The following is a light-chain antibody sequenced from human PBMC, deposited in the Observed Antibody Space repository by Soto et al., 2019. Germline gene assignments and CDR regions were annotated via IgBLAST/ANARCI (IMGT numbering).Light chain of an antibody. CDR1: QSVSSN. CDR2: GAS. Sequence: EIVMTQSPATLSVSPGESVTLSCRASQSVSSNLAWYQQKPGQAPRLLIRGASTRATGVPARFSGGGSGTEFTLTISSLQSEDSAVYYCQQYSDWPPLTFGGGTKVEIK. V-gene: IGKV3-15*01. CDR3: QQYSDWPPLT. J-gene: IGKJ4*01.